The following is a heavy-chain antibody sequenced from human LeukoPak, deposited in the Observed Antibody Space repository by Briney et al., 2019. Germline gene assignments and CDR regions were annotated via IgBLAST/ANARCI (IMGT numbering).Heavy chain of an antibody. CDR1: GGSISSYY. Sequence: PSETLSLTCTVSGGSISSYYWSWIRQPPGKGLEWIGYIYYSGSTNYNPSLKSRVTISVDTSKNQFSLKLSSVTAADTAVYYCASWDNSGYSFDYWGQGTLVTVSS. CDR3: ASWDNSGYSFDY. CDR2: IYYSGST. J-gene: IGHJ4*02. D-gene: IGHD3-22*01. V-gene: IGHV4-59*01.